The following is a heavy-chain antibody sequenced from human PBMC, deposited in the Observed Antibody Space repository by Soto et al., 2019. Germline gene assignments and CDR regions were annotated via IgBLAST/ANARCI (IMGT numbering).Heavy chain of an antibody. CDR3: AREETAWPLAYGLDV. J-gene: IGHJ6*02. Sequence: GGSLRLSCAASGFTFSSYSMRWVRQAPGKGLEWVSAITRNSNIYYADSVKGRFTISRGNAQNSVSLQMDSLRAEDTAVYYCAREETAWPLAYGLDVWGQGTTGSVSS. D-gene: IGHD2-21*02. V-gene: IGHV3-21*01. CDR1: GFTFSSYS. CDR2: ITRNSNI.